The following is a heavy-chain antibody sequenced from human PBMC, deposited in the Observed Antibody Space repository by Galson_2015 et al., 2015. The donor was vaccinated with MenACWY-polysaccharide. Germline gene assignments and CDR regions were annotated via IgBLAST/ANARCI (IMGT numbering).Heavy chain of an antibody. D-gene: IGHD3-22*01. CDR3: ARDPLDSSGYTRGSVFDL. Sequence: SLRLSCAASGFTSSSFWMSWVRQAPGKGLEWVAIIKQDGSEKYYVDSVKGRFSISRDNAKNSLYLQMNSLRSEDTAVYYCARDPLDSSGYTRGSVFDLWGRAPLSLSPQ. CDR2: IKQDGSEK. J-gene: IGHJ2*01. CDR1: GFTSSSFW. V-gene: IGHV3-7*01.